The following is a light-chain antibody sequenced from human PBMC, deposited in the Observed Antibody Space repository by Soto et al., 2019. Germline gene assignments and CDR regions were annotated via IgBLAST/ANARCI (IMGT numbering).Light chain of an antibody. V-gene: IGLV2-23*01. CDR3: CSYAGSRTFI. J-gene: IGLJ2*01. CDR1: NTDVGSYNL. Sequence: QSALTQPASVSGSPGQSITVSCTGTNTDVGSYNLVSWYQQHPGKAPKLIIYEGTKRPSVVSNRFSGSKSGNTASLTISGLQTEDEADYYCCSYAGSRTFIFGGGTKLTVL. CDR2: EGT.